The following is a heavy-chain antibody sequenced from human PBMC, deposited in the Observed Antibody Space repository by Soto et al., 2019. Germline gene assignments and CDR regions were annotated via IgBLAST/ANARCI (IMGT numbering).Heavy chain of an antibody. CDR3: ASASRWFGEFGDYYYMEV. D-gene: IGHD3-10*01. J-gene: IGHJ6*03. CDR1: GSRVSTSG. V-gene: IGHV3-48*01. Sequence: QTGGAMRLSCTASGSRVSTSGMKCVRQAPGQGLEWVSYISSSSSTIYYADSVKGRFTISRDNAKNSLYLQMNSLRAEDTAVYYCASASRWFGEFGDYYYMEVWGKGTTVTVSS. CDR2: ISSSSSTI.